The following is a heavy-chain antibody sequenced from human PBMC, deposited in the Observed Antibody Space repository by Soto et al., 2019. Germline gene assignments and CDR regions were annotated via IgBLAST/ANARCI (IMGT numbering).Heavy chain of an antibody. J-gene: IGHJ4*02. V-gene: IGHV3-23*01. CDR1: GCTFSSYA. CDR3: ARRKDDYEDS. Sequence: EVQLLESGGGLVQPGGSLRLSCAASGCTFSSYAMSWVRQAPGKGLEWVSGISASGGSTYYADSVKGRFTLSRDNSKNTLYLQMNSLRVDDTAVYYCARRKDDYEDSWGQGTLVTVSS. D-gene: IGHD4-17*01. CDR2: ISASGGST.